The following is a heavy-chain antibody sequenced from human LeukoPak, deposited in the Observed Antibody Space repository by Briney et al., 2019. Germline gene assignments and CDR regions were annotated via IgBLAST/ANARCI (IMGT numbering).Heavy chain of an antibody. CDR1: GGSVSSGSYY. CDR3: ARTNYYDSGGFDYYYYGLDV. D-gene: IGHD3-22*01. J-gene: IGHJ6*02. Sequence: SETLSLTCTVSGGSVSSGSYYWSWIRQPPGKGLEWIGYIYYSGSTNYNPSLKSRVTISVDTSKNQFSLRLSSVTAADTAIYFCARTNYYDSGGFDYYYYGLDVWGQGTTVTVSS. CDR2: IYYSGST. V-gene: IGHV4-61*01.